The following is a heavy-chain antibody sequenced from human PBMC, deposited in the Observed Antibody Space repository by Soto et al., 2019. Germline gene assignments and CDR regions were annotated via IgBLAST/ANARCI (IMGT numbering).Heavy chain of an antibody. D-gene: IGHD3-16*02. Sequence: PGGSLRLSCAASGFTVSSNCMSWVRQAPGKGLEWVSVIYSGGSTYYADSVKGRFTISRDNSKNTLYLQMNSLRAEDTAVYYCAIGEESRYYYYGMDVWGQGTTVTVSS. CDR3: AIGEESRYYYYGMDV. CDR1: GFTVSSNC. V-gene: IGHV3-66*01. J-gene: IGHJ6*02. CDR2: IYSGGST.